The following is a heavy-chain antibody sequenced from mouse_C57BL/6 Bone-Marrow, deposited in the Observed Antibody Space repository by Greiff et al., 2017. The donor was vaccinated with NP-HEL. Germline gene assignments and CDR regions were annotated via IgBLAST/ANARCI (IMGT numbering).Heavy chain of an antibody. CDR3: ARSDGSDWFAY. Sequence: VQLQQPGAELVKPGASVKLSCKASGYTFTSYWMHWVKQRPGQGLEWIGMIHPNSGSTNYNEKFKSKATLTVDKSSSTAYMQLSSLTSEDSAVYYCARSDGSDWFAYWGQGTLVTVSA. V-gene: IGHV1-64*01. CDR2: IHPNSGST. D-gene: IGHD1-1*01. CDR1: GYTFTSYW. J-gene: IGHJ3*01.